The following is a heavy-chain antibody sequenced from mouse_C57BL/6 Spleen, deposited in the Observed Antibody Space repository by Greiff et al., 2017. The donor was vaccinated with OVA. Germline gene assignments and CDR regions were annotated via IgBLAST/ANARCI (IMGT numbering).Heavy chain of an antibody. J-gene: IGHJ2*01. Sequence: QVQPQQPGTELVKPGASVKLSCKASGYTFTSYWMHWVKQRPGQGLEWIGNINPSNGGTNYNEKFKSKATLTVDKSSSTAYLQLSSLTSEDSAVYYCARYGNYGPFDYWGQGTTLTVSS. V-gene: IGHV1-53*01. CDR3: ARYGNYGPFDY. CDR1: GYTFTSYW. CDR2: INPSNGGT. D-gene: IGHD2-1*01.